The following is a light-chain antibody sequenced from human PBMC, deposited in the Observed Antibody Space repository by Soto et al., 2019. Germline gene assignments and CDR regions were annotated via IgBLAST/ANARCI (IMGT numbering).Light chain of an antibody. Sequence: DTQMTQSPSSLSASVGDRVTITCQASQGIAKYLHWYQQKPGKAPKLLIYHASNLQTGVPSRFSGSGSGTDFTLTISSLQTEDIATYFCQQSVNLPRPFGGGTKVEIK. CDR3: QQSVNLPRP. V-gene: IGKV1-33*01. J-gene: IGKJ4*01. CDR2: HAS. CDR1: QGIAKY.